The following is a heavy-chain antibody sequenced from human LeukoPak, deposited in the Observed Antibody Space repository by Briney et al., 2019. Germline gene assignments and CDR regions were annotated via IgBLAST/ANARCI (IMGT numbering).Heavy chain of an antibody. V-gene: IGHV4-59*08. CDR1: GGSISSYY. CDR2: IYYSGST. J-gene: IGHJ6*02. D-gene: IGHD3-3*01. CDR3: ARHDSTGFWSGYPGDYYYYGMDV. Sequence: SETLSLTCTVSGGSISSYYWSLIRQPPGKGLEWIGYIYYSGSTNYNPSLKSRVTISVDTSKNQFSLKLSSVTAADTAVYYCARHDSTGFWSGYPGDYYYYGMDVWGQGTTVTVSS.